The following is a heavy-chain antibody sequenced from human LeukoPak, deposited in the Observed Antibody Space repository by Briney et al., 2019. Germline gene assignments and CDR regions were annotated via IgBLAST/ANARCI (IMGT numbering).Heavy chain of an antibody. CDR1: GFTFSSYW. D-gene: IGHD3-22*01. CDR2: IKQDGSEK. CDR3: ARDRTPYDSSGYYPDAFDI. Sequence: GGSLRLSCAASGFTFSSYWMNWVRQAPGKGLEWVANIKQDGSEKYYVDSVKGRFTISRDNAKNSLYLQMNSLRAEDTAVYYCARDRTPYDSSGYYPDAFDIWGQGTMVTVSS. J-gene: IGHJ3*02. V-gene: IGHV3-7*03.